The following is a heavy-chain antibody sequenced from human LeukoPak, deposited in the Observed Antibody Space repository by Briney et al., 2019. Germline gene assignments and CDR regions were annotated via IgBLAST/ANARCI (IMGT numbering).Heavy chain of an antibody. V-gene: IGHV3-21*01. CDR2: ISSSSSYI. D-gene: IGHD6-13*01. Sequence: GGSLRLSCAASGFTFSSYSMDWVRQAPGKGLEWVSSISSSSSYIYHADSVKGRFTISRDNSKNTLYLQMNSLRAEDTAVYYCVRIDRVEQLVPGGFDYWGQGTLVTVSS. CDR1: GFTFSSYS. J-gene: IGHJ4*02. CDR3: VRIDRVEQLVPGGFDY.